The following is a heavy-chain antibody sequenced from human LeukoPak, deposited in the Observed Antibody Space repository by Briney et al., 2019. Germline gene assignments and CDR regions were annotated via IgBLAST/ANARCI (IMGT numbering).Heavy chain of an antibody. D-gene: IGHD5-12*01. V-gene: IGHV3-74*01. CDR3: ARKPLSGGYGGTIDY. CDR2: INNDGVST. Sequence: GGSLRLSCTPSGFTLSSYWMHWVRHVPGKGLEWLSRINNDGVSTSYADSVKGRFTISRDNAKNTLYLRMNSLRAEDTAIYYCARKPLSGGYGGTIDYWGQGTLVTVSS. CDR1: GFTLSSYW. J-gene: IGHJ4*02.